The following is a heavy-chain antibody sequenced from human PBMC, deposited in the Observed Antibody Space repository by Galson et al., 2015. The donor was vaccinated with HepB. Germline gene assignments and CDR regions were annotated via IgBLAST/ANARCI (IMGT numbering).Heavy chain of an antibody. Sequence: SETLSLTCNVSGGSITGYYWNWIRQPPGKGLEWIGYMYYSGSTNYSPSLKSRVTMSVDTSKSQVTLQLTSVTAADTAVYFCVRDLLGYNWNYLAFDIWGQGTVVTVSS. V-gene: IGHV4-59*01. J-gene: IGHJ3*02. D-gene: IGHD1-7*01. CDR1: GGSITGYY. CDR2: MYYSGST. CDR3: VRDLLGYNWNYLAFDI.